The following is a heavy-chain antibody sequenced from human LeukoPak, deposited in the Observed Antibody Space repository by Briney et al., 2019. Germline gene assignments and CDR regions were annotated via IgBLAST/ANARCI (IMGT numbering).Heavy chain of an antibody. D-gene: IGHD3-10*01. CDR2: ISAYNGNT. Sequence: ASVTVSCKASGYTFTSYGISWVRQAPGQGLEWMGWISAYNGNTNYAQKHQGRVTMTTDTSTSTAYMELRSLRSDDTAVYYCARDGPPMVRGVITAFDIWGQGTMVTVSS. CDR1: GYTFTSYG. V-gene: IGHV1-18*04. J-gene: IGHJ3*02. CDR3: ARDGPPMVRGVITAFDI.